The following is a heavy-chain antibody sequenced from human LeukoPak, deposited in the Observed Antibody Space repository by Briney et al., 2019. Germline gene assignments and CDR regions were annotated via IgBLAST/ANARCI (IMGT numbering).Heavy chain of an antibody. CDR3: ATDRGWRTSGYYLYYFEY. CDR2: IKHDGSEK. J-gene: IGHJ4*02. Sequence: AGGSLRLSCAASGFIFTNYFMSWVRQAPGKGLEWVASIKHDGSEKCYVDSVRGRFTISRDNTMNSLYLQMSSLRAEDTAVYYCATDRGWRTSGYYLYYFEYWGQGTLVTYSS. CDR1: GFIFTNYF. D-gene: IGHD3-22*01. V-gene: IGHV3-7*01.